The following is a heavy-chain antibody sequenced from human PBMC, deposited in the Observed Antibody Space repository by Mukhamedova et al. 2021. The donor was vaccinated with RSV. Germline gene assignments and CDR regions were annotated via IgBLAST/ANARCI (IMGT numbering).Heavy chain of an antibody. J-gene: IGHJ4*02. D-gene: IGHD2-15*01. CDR3: VRGYWRVLAAL. V-gene: IGHV4-34*01. Sequence: NPSLESRVTISVDTSKNQFSLRLRSVTAADTAVYYCVRGYWRVLAALWGQGTLVTVSS.